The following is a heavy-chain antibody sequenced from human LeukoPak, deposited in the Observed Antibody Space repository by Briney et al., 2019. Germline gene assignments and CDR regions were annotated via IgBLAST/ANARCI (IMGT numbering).Heavy chain of an antibody. V-gene: IGHV1-69*13. Sequence: SVKVSCKASGGTFSSYAISWVRQAPGQGLEWMGGIIPMFGTANYAQKFQGRVTITADESTSTAYMELSSLRSEDTAVYYCARRDGGRDGYNYFDYWGQGTLVTVSS. D-gene: IGHD5-24*01. CDR1: GGTFSSYA. J-gene: IGHJ4*02. CDR3: ARRDGGRDGYNYFDY. CDR2: IIPMFGTA.